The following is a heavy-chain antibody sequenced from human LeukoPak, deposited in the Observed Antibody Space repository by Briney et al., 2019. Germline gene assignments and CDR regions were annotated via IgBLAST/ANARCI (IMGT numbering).Heavy chain of an antibody. J-gene: IGHJ4*02. D-gene: IGHD3-22*01. CDR1: GGSFSGYY. Sequence: PSETLSLTCTVSGGSFSGYYWSWLRQPPGKGLEWIGYVYYSGSTNYNPSLESRVTISVGTSKNQFSLKLSSVTAADTAVYYCARHGSVSSGALVWGQGTLVTVSS. CDR3: ARHGSVSSGALV. V-gene: IGHV4-59*08. CDR2: VYYSGST.